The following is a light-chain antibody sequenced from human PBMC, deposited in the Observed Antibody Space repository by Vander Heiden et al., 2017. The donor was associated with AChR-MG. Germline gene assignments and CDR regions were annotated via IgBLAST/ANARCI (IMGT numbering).Light chain of an antibody. J-gene: IGLJ2*01. V-gene: IGLV1-44*01. CDR2: SNN. CDR3: AAWDDGLKGPV. Sequence: QSVLTQPPSASGTPGQRVTIFCSGSSSTIGDNTVHWYQKLPGAAPKLLSFSNNERPSGVPDRFSGSKSGTSASLAIRGLQSEDEADYYCAAWDDGLKGPVFGGGTKLTVL. CDR1: SSTIGDNT.